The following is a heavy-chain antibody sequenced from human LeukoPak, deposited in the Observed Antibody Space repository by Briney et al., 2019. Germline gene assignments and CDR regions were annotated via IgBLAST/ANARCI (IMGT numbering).Heavy chain of an antibody. J-gene: IGHJ4*02. CDR2: IYPGDSDT. D-gene: IGHD6-19*01. CDR1: GYTFTTYW. Sequence: GESLKISCKGSGYTFTTYWIGWVRQVPGKGLEWMGIIYPGDSDTRYSPSFQGQVTISADKSISTAYLQWSSLKASDTAMYYCARRRAVAGLVYYFDYWGQGTLVTVSS. V-gene: IGHV5-51*01. CDR3: ARRRAVAGLVYYFDY.